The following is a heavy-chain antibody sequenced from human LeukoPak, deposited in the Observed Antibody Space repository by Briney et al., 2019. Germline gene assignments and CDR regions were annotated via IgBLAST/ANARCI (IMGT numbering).Heavy chain of an antibody. V-gene: IGHV4-59*08. D-gene: IGHD6-13*01. CDR2: IYYSGST. CDR1: GGSISSYY. J-gene: IGHJ6*02. CDR3: ARHAYSSLFYYYYGMDV. Sequence: PSETLSLTCTVSGGSISSYYWSWIRQPPGKGLEWIGYIYYSGSTNYNPSLKSRVTISVDTSKNQFSLKLSSVTAADTAAYYCARHAYSSLFYYYYGMDVWGQGTTVTVSS.